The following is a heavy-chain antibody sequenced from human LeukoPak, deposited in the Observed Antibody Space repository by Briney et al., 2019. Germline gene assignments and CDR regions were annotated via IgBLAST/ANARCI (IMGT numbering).Heavy chain of an antibody. Sequence: ASVKVSCKASGYTFTNSYIHRVRQAPGQVLEWMGIINPSGGSTSYAQKFQGRVTMTRDMSTSTVYMELSSLRSEDTAVYYCATDPGSHIDYWGQGTLVTVSS. CDR1: GYTFTNSY. CDR3: ATDPGSHIDY. J-gene: IGHJ4*02. D-gene: IGHD3-10*01. V-gene: IGHV1-46*01. CDR2: INPSGGST.